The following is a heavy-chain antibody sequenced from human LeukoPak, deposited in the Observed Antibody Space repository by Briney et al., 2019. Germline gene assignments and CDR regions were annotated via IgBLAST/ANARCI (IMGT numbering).Heavy chain of an antibody. CDR2: IYYSGST. CDR1: GGSIRSSSYY. J-gene: IGHJ4*02. Sequence: SETLSLTCTVSGGSIRSSSYYWGWIRQPPGKGLEWIGSIYYSGSTYYNASLKSRGTVSVDTSKNQFSLKLNSVTAADTAVYFCARQVVAVAGTGYFDYWGQGTLVTVSS. D-gene: IGHD6-19*01. CDR3: ARQVVAVAGTGYFDY. V-gene: IGHV4-39*01.